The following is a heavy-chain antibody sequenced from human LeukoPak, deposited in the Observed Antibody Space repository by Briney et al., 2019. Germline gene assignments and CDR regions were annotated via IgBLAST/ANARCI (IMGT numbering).Heavy chain of an antibody. V-gene: IGHV4-39*01. CDR2: IYYSGSI. J-gene: IGHJ4*02. Sequence: SETLSLTCTVSGGSLSSRSFYWGWVRQTPGKGLEWLGYIYYSGSIYSNPSLKGPLTISLATSHSQFSLRLISVTASNSTLSYCARGSYDVFTVYSTLGEYWGQGTLVTVSS. CDR3: ARGSYDVFTVYSTLGEY. D-gene: IGHD3-9*01. CDR1: GGSLSSRSFY.